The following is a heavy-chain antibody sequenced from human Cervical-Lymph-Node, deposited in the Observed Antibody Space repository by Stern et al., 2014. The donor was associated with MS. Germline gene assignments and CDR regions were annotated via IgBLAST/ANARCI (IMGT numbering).Heavy chain of an antibody. J-gene: IGHJ4*02. D-gene: IGHD6-13*01. V-gene: IGHV3-30*18. CDR1: GFTFSTYG. Sequence: VQLVESGGGVVQPGRSLRLSCEASGFTFSTYGMHWVRQAPGKGLEWVAVTSSDGSNKYYAGSVKGRFTVSRDNSKNTLYLQMNSLRAEDTAVYYCAKRIAAAGTHPGTFDYWGQGTLVTVSS. CDR2: TSSDGSNK. CDR3: AKRIAAAGTHPGTFDY.